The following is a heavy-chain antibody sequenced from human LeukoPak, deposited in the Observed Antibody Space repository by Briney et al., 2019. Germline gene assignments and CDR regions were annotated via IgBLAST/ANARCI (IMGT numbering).Heavy chain of an antibody. J-gene: IGHJ4*02. V-gene: IGHV3-23*01. CDR3: AKANRRSIAVAGPFDY. CDR1: GFTFSSYA. D-gene: IGHD6-19*01. CDR2: MSGGGDIT. Sequence: PGGSLRLSCAASGFTFSSYAMFWVRQAPGKGLEWVSGMSGGGDITYYADSVKGRFTISRDNSKNTLYLQMNSLRAEDTAVYYCAKANRRSIAVAGPFDYWGQGTLVTVSS.